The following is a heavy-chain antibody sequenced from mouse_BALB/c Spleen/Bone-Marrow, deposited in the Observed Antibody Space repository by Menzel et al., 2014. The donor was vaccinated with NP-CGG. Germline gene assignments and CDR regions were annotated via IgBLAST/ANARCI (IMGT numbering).Heavy chain of an antibody. J-gene: IGHJ3*01. CDR3: ANYYYGSSLFAH. CDR1: GFNIKDTY. V-gene: IGHV14-3*02. CDR2: IDPANGNT. Sequence: VQLQQPGAELVKPGASVKLSCTASGFNIKDTYMHWVKQRPEQGLEWIGRIDPANGNTKYDPKFQGKATITADTSSNTAYLQLSSLTSEDTAVYYCANYYYGSSLFAHWGQGTLVTVSA. D-gene: IGHD1-1*01.